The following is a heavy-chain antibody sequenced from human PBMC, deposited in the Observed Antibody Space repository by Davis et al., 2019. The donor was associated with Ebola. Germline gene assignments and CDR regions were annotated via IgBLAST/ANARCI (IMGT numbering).Heavy chain of an antibody. J-gene: IGHJ4*02. V-gene: IGHV3-33*01. D-gene: IGHD6-19*01. CDR3: ATTPQDSSGQNKPFDY. CDR1: GFTLSGYD. Sequence: GESLKISCAASGFTLSGYDMNWVRQAPGKGLQWVAVIWDDGSNKYYADSVKGRFTISRDNSKNTLYLQMNSLRAEDTAVYYCATTPQDSSGQNKPFDYWGQGTLVTVSS. CDR2: IWDDGSNK.